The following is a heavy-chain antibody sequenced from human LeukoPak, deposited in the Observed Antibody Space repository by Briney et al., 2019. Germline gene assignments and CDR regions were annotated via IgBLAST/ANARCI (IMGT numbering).Heavy chain of an antibody. V-gene: IGHV1-18*01. D-gene: IGHD4-17*01. CDR2: ISAYNGNT. CDR3: ARSTTKAFDI. Sequence: ASVKVSCKASGYTISSHGISWVRQAPGQGLEWMAWISAYNGNTNYAQKLQGRVTMTTDTSTSTAYMELRSLRSDDTAVYYCARSTTKAFDIWGQGTMVTVSS. J-gene: IGHJ3*02. CDR1: GYTISSHG.